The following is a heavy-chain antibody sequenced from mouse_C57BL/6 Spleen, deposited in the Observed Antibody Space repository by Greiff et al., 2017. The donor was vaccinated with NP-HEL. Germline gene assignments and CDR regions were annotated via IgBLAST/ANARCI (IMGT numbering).Heavy chain of an antibody. J-gene: IGHJ2*01. CDR3: ARGERLRFDY. D-gene: IGHD1-1*01. CDR2: ISYSGST. Sequence: EVQLVESGPGMVKPSQSLSLTCTVTGYSITSGYDWHWIRHFPGNKLEWMGYISYSGSTNYNPSLKSRISITHDTSKNHFFLKLNSVTTEDTATYYCARGERLRFDYWGQGTTLTVSS. V-gene: IGHV3-1*01. CDR1: GYSITSGYD.